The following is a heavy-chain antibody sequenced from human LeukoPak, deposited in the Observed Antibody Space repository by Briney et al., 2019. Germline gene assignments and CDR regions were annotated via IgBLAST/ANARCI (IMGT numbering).Heavy chain of an antibody. CDR3: ARNRWFGELGSYYFDY. CDR1: GYTFTGYY. Sequence: ASVKVSRKASGYTFTGYYMHWVRQAPGQGLEWMGRINPNSGGTNYAQKFQGRVTMTRDTSISTAYMELSRLRSDDTAVYYCARNRWFGELGSYYFDYWGQGTLVTVSS. CDR2: INPNSGGT. V-gene: IGHV1-2*06. J-gene: IGHJ4*02. D-gene: IGHD3-10*01.